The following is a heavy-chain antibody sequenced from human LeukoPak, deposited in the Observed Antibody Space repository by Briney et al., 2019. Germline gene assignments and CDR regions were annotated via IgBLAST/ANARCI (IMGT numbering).Heavy chain of an antibody. Sequence: PGGSLRLSCAASGFTFSDYYMSWIRQAPGKGLEWVSYISSSGSTIYYADSVKGRFTISRDNAKNSLYLQMNSLRAEDTAVYYCARSTSRGRYFDRPTEFDYWGQGTLVTVSS. V-gene: IGHV3-11*01. J-gene: IGHJ4*02. CDR2: ISSSGSTI. CDR1: GFTFSDYY. CDR3: ARSTSRGRYFDRPTEFDY. D-gene: IGHD3-9*01.